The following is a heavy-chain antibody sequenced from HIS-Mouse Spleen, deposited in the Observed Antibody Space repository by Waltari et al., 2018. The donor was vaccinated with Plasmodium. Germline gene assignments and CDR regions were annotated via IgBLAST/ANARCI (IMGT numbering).Heavy chain of an antibody. J-gene: IGHJ4*02. Sequence: QVQLQESGPGLVKPSETLSLTCTASGGSLSSYSWTWIRQPPGKGLEWIAYIYYSGSTNYNPSLKSRVTISVDTSKNQFSLKLSSVTAADTAVFYCARGGYSSSSYYFDYWGQGTLVTVSS. CDR1: GGSLSSYS. D-gene: IGHD6-6*01. CDR3: ARGGYSSSSYYFDY. CDR2: IYYSGST. V-gene: IGHV4-59*01.